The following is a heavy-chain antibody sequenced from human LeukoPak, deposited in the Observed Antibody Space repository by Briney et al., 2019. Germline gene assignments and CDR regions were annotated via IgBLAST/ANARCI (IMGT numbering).Heavy chain of an antibody. Sequence: GGSLRLSCTTSGFIFSRHSMHWVRQAPGKGLEWVAVIGDEGIHKYYADSVKGRFTISRDDSKNILYLQMDGLRAEDMGVYYCARDMIMGGPPDYLDYWGQGTLVTVSS. V-gene: IGHV3-30*04. J-gene: IGHJ4*02. CDR2: IGDEGIHK. D-gene: IGHD3-22*01. CDR1: GFIFSRHS. CDR3: ARDMIMGGPPDYLDY.